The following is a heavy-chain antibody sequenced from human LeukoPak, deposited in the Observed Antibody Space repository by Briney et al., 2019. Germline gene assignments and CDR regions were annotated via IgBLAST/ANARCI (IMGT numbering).Heavy chain of an antibody. Sequence: SETLSLTCTVSGGSISSYSWSWIRQPAGKGLEWIGHTSPSGSTNYNPSLKSRVTMSLDTSKNQFSLNLSSVTAADTAVYYCATVSSNGWFFDCWGQGTLVTVSS. CDR1: GGSISSYS. V-gene: IGHV4-4*07. CDR3: ATVSSNGWFFDC. CDR2: TSPSGST. D-gene: IGHD6-19*01. J-gene: IGHJ4*02.